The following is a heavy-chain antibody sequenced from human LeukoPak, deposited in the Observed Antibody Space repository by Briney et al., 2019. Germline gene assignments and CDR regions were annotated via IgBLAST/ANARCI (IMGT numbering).Heavy chain of an antibody. CDR3: ARDQTCSSTSRYAGYYYYGMDV. V-gene: IGHV1-2*02. CDR2: INPNSGGT. J-gene: IGHJ6*02. CDR1: GYTFTGYY. D-gene: IGHD2-2*01. Sequence: GASVKVSCKASGYTFTGYYMHWVRQAPGQGLEWMGWINPNSGGTNYAQKFQGRVTMTRDTSISTAYMELSRLRSDDTAVYYCARDQTCSSTSRYAGYYYYGMDVWGQGTTVTVSS.